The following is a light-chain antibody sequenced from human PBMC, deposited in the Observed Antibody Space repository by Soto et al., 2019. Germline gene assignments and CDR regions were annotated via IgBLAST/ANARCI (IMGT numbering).Light chain of an antibody. CDR1: QSVSSNY. CDR3: QQYGSSIKT. Sequence: EIVLTQFPCTLSFSPGERATLSCSVSQSVSSNYLAWYQQRPGQPPNLLIFGASNRAPGIPDRFSGSGSGADFTLTISRLEPEDFAVYYCQQYGSSIKTFGQGTKVDIK. CDR2: GAS. J-gene: IGKJ1*01. V-gene: IGKV3-20*01.